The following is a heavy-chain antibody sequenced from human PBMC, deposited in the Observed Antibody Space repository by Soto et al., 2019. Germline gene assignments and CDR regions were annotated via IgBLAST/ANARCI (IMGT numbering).Heavy chain of an antibody. V-gene: IGHV3-23*01. CDR3: AKEGGYSGYDFQRYYYYGMDG. CDR2: ISGSGGST. Sequence: GSLRLSCAASGFTFSSYAMSWVRQAPGKGLEWVSAISGSGGSTYYADSVKGRFTISRDNSKNTLYLQMNSLRAEDTAVYYCAKEGGYSGYDFQRYYYYGMDGWGQGTTVTV. CDR1: GFTFSSYA. D-gene: IGHD5-12*01. J-gene: IGHJ6*02.